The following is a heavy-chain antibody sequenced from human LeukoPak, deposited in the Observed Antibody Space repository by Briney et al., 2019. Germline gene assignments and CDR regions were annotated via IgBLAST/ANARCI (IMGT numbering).Heavy chain of an antibody. CDR2: IYHSGST. CDR3: AREGSSGWFIDY. D-gene: IGHD6-19*01. J-gene: IGHJ4*02. V-gene: IGHV4-38-2*02. Sequence: SETLSLTCTVSGYSISSAYWGWIRQPPGKGLEWVGSIYHSGSTYYNPSLKSRVTISVDTSKNQFSLKLSSVTAADTAVYYCAREGSSGWFIDYWGQGTLVTVSS. CDR1: GYSISSAY.